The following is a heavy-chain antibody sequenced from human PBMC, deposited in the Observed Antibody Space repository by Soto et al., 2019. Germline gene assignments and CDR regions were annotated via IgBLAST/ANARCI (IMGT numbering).Heavy chain of an antibody. D-gene: IGHD2-2*01. CDR3: ARSQGSSTSLEIYYSYYYGMDV. Sequence: QVQLVQSGAEVKKPGSSVKVSCKASGGTFGSYAISWVRQAPGQGLEWMGGIIPIPGTANYAQKFQGRVTIDADETTSTAYKELSSLRSEHTAVYYCARSQGSSTSLEIYYSYYYGMDVWGQGTTVTVSS. V-gene: IGHV1-69*01. CDR2: IIPIPGTA. J-gene: IGHJ6*02. CDR1: GGTFGSYA.